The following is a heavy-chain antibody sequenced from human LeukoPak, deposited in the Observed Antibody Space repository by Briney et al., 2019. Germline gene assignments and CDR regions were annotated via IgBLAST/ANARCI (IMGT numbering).Heavy chain of an antibody. CDR3: ARDQQQLIDY. Sequence: GASVKVSCKASGYTFIGYYMHWLRQAPGQGLEWMGWINANSGDTNSAQKFQGRVTMTRDTSTSTAYMELSRLRSDDTAVYYCARDQQQLIDYWGQGTLVTVSS. CDR2: INANSGDT. J-gene: IGHJ4*02. CDR1: GYTFIGYY. D-gene: IGHD6-13*01. V-gene: IGHV1-2*02.